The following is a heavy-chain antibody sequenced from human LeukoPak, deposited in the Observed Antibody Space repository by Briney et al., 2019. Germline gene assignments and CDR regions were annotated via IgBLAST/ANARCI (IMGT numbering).Heavy chain of an antibody. Sequence: ASVKVSCKASGYTFTGYYMHWVRQAPGQGLEWMGWINPNSGGTNYAQKFQGRVTMTRDTSISTAYMELSRLRSDDTAVYYCARFRDYYDSSGYGVFFDYWGQGTLVTVSS. CDR1: GYTFTGYY. V-gene: IGHV1-2*02. D-gene: IGHD3-22*01. J-gene: IGHJ4*02. CDR3: ARFRDYYDSSGYGVFFDY. CDR2: INPNSGGT.